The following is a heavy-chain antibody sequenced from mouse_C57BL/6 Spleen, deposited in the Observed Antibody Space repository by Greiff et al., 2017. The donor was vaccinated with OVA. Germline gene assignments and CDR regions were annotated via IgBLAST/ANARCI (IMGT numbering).Heavy chain of an antibody. Sequence: QVTLKVSGPGILQPSQTLSLTCSFSGFSLSTFGMGVGWLRQPSGKGLEWLAHIWWDDDKYYNPALKSRLTISKDTSKHQVFLKIANVDTADTATYYCARIAGNGNYGSWYFDVWGTGTTVTVSS. D-gene: IGHD2-1*01. J-gene: IGHJ1*03. CDR2: IWWDDDK. CDR1: GFSLSTFGMG. V-gene: IGHV8-8*01. CDR3: ARIAGNGNYGSWYFDV.